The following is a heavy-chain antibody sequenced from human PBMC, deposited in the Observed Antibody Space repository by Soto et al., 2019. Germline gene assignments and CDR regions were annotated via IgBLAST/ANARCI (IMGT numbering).Heavy chain of an antibody. J-gene: IGHJ4*02. Sequence: GGSLRLSCAASGFTFSSYAMSWVRQAPGKGLEWVSAISSSGSTYNADSVKGRFTISRDNSKNTLYLQMNSLRAEDTAVYYCAKGYYGSGSYYPLAFDYWGQGTLVTVSS. CDR2: ISSSGST. D-gene: IGHD3-10*01. CDR3: AKGYYGSGSYYPLAFDY. V-gene: IGHV3-23*01. CDR1: GFTFSSYA.